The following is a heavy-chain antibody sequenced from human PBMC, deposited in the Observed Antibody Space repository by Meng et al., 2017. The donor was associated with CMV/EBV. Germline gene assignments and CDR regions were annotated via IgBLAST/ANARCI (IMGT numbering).Heavy chain of an antibody. CDR3: AGETYYYDSSGYYYSN. V-gene: IGHV1-69*10. CDR1: GGTFSSYA. J-gene: IGHJ4*02. Sequence: SVKVSCKASGGTFSSYAISWVRQAPGQGLEWMGGIIPILGIANYAQKFQGRVTITADKSTSTAYMELSRLRSDDTAVYYCAGETYYYDSSGYYYSNWGQGTLVTVSS. CDR2: IIPILGIA. D-gene: IGHD3-22*01.